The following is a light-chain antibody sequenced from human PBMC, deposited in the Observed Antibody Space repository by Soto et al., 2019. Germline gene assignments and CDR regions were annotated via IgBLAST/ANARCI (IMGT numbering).Light chain of an antibody. CDR1: QSLLQSNGYHY. V-gene: IGKV2-28*01. Sequence: DIVMTQSPVSLPVTPGEPASISCRSSQSLLQSNGYHYLDWYLQKPGQSPQLLIYSTSHRASGVPDRFIGTESVTEFTLKISRVEAEDVGVYYCMQALQTPLPFGGGTPLHIK. CDR2: STS. J-gene: IGKJ4*01. CDR3: MQALQTPLP.